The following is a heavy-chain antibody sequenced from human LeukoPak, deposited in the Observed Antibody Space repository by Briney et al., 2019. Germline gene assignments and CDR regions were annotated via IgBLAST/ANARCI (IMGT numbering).Heavy chain of an antibody. Sequence: GGSLRLSCAASGFTFSSYGMHWVRQAPGKGLEWVAVIWYDGSNKYYADSVKARFTISRDNSKNTLYLQMNSLRAEDTAVYYCARDGSSGWYWVDYWGQGTLVTVSS. CDR1: GFTFSSYG. V-gene: IGHV3-33*01. J-gene: IGHJ4*02. CDR2: IWYDGSNK. D-gene: IGHD6-19*01. CDR3: ARDGSSGWYWVDY.